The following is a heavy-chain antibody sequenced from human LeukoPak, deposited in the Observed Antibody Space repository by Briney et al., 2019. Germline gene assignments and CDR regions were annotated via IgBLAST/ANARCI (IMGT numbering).Heavy chain of an antibody. CDR3: ARDVGARGIVGATPDY. Sequence: ASAKVSCKASGYTFISYYMHWVRQAPGQGLEWMGIINPSGGSTSYAQKFQGRVTMTRDTSTSTVYMELSSLRSEDTAVYYCARDVGARGIVGATPDYWGQGTLVTVSS. CDR2: INPSGGST. J-gene: IGHJ4*02. V-gene: IGHV1-46*01. D-gene: IGHD1-26*01. CDR1: GYTFISYY.